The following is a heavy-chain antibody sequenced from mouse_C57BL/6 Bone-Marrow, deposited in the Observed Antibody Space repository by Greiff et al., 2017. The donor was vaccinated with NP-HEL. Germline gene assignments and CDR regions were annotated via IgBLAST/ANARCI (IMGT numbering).Heavy chain of an antibody. CDR3: ASIQGYFDV. V-gene: IGHV1-81*01. CDR2: IYPRSGNT. CDR1: GYTFTSYG. J-gene: IGHJ1*03. Sequence: QVQLQQSGAGLARPGASVKLSCKASGYTFTSYGISWVKQRTGQGLEWIGEIYPRSGNTYYNEKFKGKATLTADKSSSTAYMELRSLTSEDSAVYFCASIQGYFDVWGTGTTVTVSS.